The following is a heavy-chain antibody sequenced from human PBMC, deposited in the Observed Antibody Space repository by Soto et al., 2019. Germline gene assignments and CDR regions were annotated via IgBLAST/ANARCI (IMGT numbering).Heavy chain of an antibody. V-gene: IGHV3-23*01. Sequence: EVQLLESGGDLVQPGGSLRLTCAASGFTFSTYGMSWVRQAPGKGREWVSSISSDSGGSTYYADSVKDRFTISRDNSKNTLYLQMNTLRAEDTAVYYCAKEGRRLPATSPPHWFDPWGQGTLVTVSS. J-gene: IGHJ5*02. D-gene: IGHD2-2*01. CDR1: GFTFSTYG. CDR3: AKEGRRLPATSPPHWFDP. CDR2: ISSDSGGST.